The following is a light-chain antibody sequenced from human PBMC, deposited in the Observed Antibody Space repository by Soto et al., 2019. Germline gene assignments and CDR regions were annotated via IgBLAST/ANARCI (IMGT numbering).Light chain of an antibody. CDR2: NNN. CDR3: AVWDDSLSGMV. V-gene: IGLV1-44*01. CDR1: SSNIETNT. J-gene: IGLJ2*01. Sequence: QSVLTQPPSASGTPGQRVTISCSGSSSNIETNTVDWYQHLPGTAPKVLIFNNNQRPSGVPDRFSGSESGTSASLAISGLQSEDEAHYYCAVWDDSLSGMVFGGGTKLTVL.